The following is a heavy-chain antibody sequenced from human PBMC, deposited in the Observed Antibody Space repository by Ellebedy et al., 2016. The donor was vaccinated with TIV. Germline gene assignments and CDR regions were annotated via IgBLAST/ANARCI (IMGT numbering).Heavy chain of an antibody. Sequence: ASVKVFCXATGYTFTSFDINWVRQATGQGLEWMGWMNPNSGNTGYAQKFQGRVTMTRNTSISTAYMELSSLTSEDTAVYYCARAPLVIAARDYYYYYYMDVWGKGTTVTVSS. V-gene: IGHV1-8*01. D-gene: IGHD6-6*01. CDR3: ARAPLVIAARDYYYYYYMDV. J-gene: IGHJ6*03. CDR2: MNPNSGNT. CDR1: GYTFTSFD.